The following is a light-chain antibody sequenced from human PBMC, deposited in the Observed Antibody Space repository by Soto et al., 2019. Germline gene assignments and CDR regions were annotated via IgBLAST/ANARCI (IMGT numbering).Light chain of an antibody. CDR3: EEDESSPLT. Sequence: EIVLTQSPDTLSLSPGERATLSCRASQSVSSALLAWYQQKPGQAPRLLIYRASTRATGIPDRFTGSGSGTDFTLTISSLEPEDFAVYYCEEDESSPLTFGGGTKVEIK. CDR1: QSVSSAL. V-gene: IGKV3-20*01. CDR2: RAS. J-gene: IGKJ4*01.